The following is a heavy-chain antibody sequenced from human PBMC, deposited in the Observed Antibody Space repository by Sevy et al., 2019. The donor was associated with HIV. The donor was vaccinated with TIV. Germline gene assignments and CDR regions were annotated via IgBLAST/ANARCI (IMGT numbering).Heavy chain of an antibody. J-gene: IGHJ3*01. CDR1: GFRFSSYS. Sequence: ASVKVSCKASGFRFSSYSFSWVRQAPGQGLEWLGWISAFNGNTNTAQQLKDRVTITIDASRDTAYMELRSLRPDDTAVYYCATSGTHITTKAGGFDVWGQGTRVTVSS. CDR2: ISAFNGNT. CDR3: ATSGTHITTKAGGFDV. V-gene: IGHV1-18*01. D-gene: IGHD3-10*01.